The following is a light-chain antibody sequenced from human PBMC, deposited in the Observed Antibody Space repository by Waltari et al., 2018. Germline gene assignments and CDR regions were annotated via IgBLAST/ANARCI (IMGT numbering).Light chain of an antibody. CDR2: AAS. CDR3: QQSYSTPRS. CDR1: PSISSH. Sequence: DIQMTQSPSSLSASVGDRVTITCRASPSISSHLNWYQQKPGKAPQLLIYAASSLQSGVTSRFSGSGSGTDLTLTLSSLQPEDFATYYGQQSYSTPRSFDKGTKVEIK. V-gene: IGKV1-39*01. J-gene: IGKJ1*01.